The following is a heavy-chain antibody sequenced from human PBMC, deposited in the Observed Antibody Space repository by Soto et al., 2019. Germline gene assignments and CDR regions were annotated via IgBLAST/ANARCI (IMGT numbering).Heavy chain of an antibody. CDR1: GGSFSGYY. CDR2: INHSGST. V-gene: IGHV4-34*01. D-gene: IGHD4-17*01. Sequence: PSETLSLTCAVYGGSFSGYYWSWIRQPPGKGLEWIGEINHSGSTNYNPSLKSRVTISVDTSKNQFSMKLSSVTAADTAVYYCSRVYRGNGDYYYYYYYGMDVWGQGTTVTVSS. CDR3: SRVYRGNGDYYYYYYYGMDV. J-gene: IGHJ6*02.